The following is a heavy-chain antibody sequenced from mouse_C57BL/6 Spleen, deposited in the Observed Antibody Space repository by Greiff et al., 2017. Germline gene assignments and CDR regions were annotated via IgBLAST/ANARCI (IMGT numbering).Heavy chain of an antibody. J-gene: IGHJ2*01. D-gene: IGHD1-3*01. V-gene: IGHV1-59*01. CDR3: ARWELWVFDY. CDR1: GYTFTSYW. CDR2: IDTSDSYT. Sequence: QVQLQQPGAELVRPGTSVKLSCKASGYTFTSYWMHWVKQRPGQGLEWIGVIDTSDSYTNYNQKFKGKATLTVDTSSSTAYMQLSSLTSEDSAVYYCARWELWVFDYWGQGTTLTVSS.